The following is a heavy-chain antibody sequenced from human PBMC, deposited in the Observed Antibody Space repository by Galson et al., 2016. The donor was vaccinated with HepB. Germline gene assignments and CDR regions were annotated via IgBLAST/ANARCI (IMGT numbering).Heavy chain of an antibody. J-gene: IGHJ4*02. V-gene: IGHV3-21*01. Sequence: SLRLSCAGSGFMFSSYTMNWVRQAPGKGLEWVSSISSSSSAIHYSDSVRGRFTISRDNGENSVFLQMDSLRADDMAVYYCVRLDRSWRSLVDCFDYWGQGALVTVSS. CDR3: VRLDRSWRSLVDCFDY. D-gene: IGHD6-13*01. CDR2: ISSSSSAI. CDR1: GFMFSSYT.